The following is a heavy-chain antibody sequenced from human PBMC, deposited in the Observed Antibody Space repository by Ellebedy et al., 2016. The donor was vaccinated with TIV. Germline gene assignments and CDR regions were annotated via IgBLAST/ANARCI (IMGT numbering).Heavy chain of an antibody. CDR1: GGTFTNFD. V-gene: IGHV1-8*02. J-gene: IGHJ4*02. CDR3: ARYISGSGFHH. Sequence: ASVKVSCXASGGTFTNFDINWVRQAAGQGLEWMGWMNPHGNTGYAQKFLGRVTLSRDTSISTAYMELSSLRSEDTVVYYCARYISGSGFHHWGQGTLVTVSS. CDR2: MNPHGNT. D-gene: IGHD5-18*01.